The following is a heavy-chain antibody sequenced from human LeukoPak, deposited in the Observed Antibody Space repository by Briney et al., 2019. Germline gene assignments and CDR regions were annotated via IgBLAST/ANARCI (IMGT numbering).Heavy chain of an antibody. J-gene: IGHJ4*02. D-gene: IGHD6-19*01. CDR3: ARDRSSGCFDY. CDR2: INENSATT. Sequence: GGSLRLSCAASGFTFSSYVMSWVRQAPGKGLEWVSVINENSATTYYADSVKGRFTISRDNAKNSVYLQMDSLRAEDTAVYYCARDRSSGCFDYWGQGTLVTVSS. CDR1: GFTFSSYV. V-gene: IGHV3-48*04.